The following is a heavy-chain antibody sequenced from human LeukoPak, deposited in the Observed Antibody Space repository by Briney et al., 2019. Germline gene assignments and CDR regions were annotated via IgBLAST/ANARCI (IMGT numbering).Heavy chain of an antibody. CDR3: ARAIVYWFFDL. D-gene: IGHD3-22*01. CDR1: GFTFTNYG. Sequence: GGSLRLSCAASGFTFTNYGMSWVRQAPGKGLEWVSAISGNGGNTYYADSVKGRFTISRDNSKNTLYLQMNSLRAEDTALYYCARAIVYWFFDLWGRGTLVTVSS. V-gene: IGHV3-23*01. CDR2: ISGNGGNT. J-gene: IGHJ2*01.